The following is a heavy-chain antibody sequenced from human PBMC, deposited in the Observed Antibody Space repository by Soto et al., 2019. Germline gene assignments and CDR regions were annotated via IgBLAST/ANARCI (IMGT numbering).Heavy chain of an antibody. V-gene: IGHV4-59*12. CDR2: IYDDGTT. Sequence: KPSETLSLTCSVSGGSISSYFRNWLRQPPGKGLEWIGYIYDDGTTDYNPSLKSRITLSVDTSKTQFSLNLSSVTVADTAVYFCARKQAGYFSGIDYWGQGTLVTVSS. J-gene: IGHJ4*02. CDR1: GGSISSYF. CDR3: ARKQAGYFSGIDY. D-gene: IGHD2-15*01.